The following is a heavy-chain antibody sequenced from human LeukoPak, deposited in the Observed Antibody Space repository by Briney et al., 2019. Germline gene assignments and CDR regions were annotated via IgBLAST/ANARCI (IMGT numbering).Heavy chain of an antibody. V-gene: IGHV3-30*18. D-gene: IGHD3-10*01. CDR1: GFIFSSYG. J-gene: IGHJ4*02. CDR2: ISNDGSSK. Sequence: GGSLRLSCAASGFIFSSYGMHWVRQAPGKGLEWVAIISNDGSSKYYADSVKGRFTISRDNSKNTLYLQMNSLGAEDTAVYYCAKAWGYYGSRSLQYYFDYWGQGTLVTVSS. CDR3: AKAWGYYGSRSLQYYFDY.